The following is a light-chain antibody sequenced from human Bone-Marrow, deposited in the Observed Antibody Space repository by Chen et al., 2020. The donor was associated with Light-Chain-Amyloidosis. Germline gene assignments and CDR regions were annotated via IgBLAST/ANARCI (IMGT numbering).Light chain of an antibody. J-gene: IGLJ3*02. V-gene: IGLV3-21*02. CDR1: NIGSTS. CDR3: QVWDRSSDRPV. Sequence: SYVLTQRSSVSVAPGQTAPIACGGNNIGSTSVPWYQQRPGQAPLLVVYDDSDRPSGIPERLSGSNSGNTATLTISRVEAGDEADYYCQVWDRSSDRPVFGGGTKLTVL. CDR2: DDS.